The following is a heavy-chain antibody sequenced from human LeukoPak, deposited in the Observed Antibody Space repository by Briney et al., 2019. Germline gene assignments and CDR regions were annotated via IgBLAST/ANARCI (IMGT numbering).Heavy chain of an antibody. Sequence: GASVKVSCKASGYTFTCYYMHWVRQAPGQGLEWMGWINPNSADTKYAQKFQGRVTMTRDTSISTTYMELSRLRSDDTAVYYCARNDFWSGYPGSYMDVWGKGTTVTVSS. CDR1: GYTFTCYY. J-gene: IGHJ6*03. CDR2: INPNSADT. V-gene: IGHV1-2*02. CDR3: ARNDFWSGYPGSYMDV. D-gene: IGHD3-3*01.